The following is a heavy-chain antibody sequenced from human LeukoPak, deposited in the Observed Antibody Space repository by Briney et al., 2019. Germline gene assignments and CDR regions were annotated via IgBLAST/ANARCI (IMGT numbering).Heavy chain of an antibody. Sequence: EASVKVSCKASGYTFTGYYMHWMRQAPGQGLEWMRWINPNSGGTNYAQKFQGRVTMTRDTSISTAYMELSRLRSDDTAVYYCATPVWFWELFRPNDAFDIWGEGSMVTVSS. CDR2: INPNSGGT. CDR3: ATPVWFWELFRPNDAFDI. CDR1: GYTFTGYY. D-gene: IGHD3-10*01. V-gene: IGHV1-2*02. J-gene: IGHJ3*02.